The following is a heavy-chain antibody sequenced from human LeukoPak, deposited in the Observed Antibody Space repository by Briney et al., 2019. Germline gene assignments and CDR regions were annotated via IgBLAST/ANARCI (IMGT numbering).Heavy chain of an antibody. J-gene: IGHJ5*02. V-gene: IGHV1-69*13. CDR1: GGTFSSYA. D-gene: IGHD5-18*01. CDR2: IIPIFGTA. CDR3: ARDRSGYVYWFDP. Sequence: SVKVSCKASGGTFSSYAISWVRQAPGQGLEWMGGIIPIFGTANYAQKFQGRVTITADESTSTAYMELSSLRSEDTAVYYCARDRSGYVYWFDPWGQGTLVTVSS.